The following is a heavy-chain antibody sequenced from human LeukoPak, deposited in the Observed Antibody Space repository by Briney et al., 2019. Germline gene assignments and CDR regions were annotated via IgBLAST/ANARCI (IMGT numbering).Heavy chain of an antibody. J-gene: IGHJ6*02. CDR1: GFTFSSYA. CDR3: AKGPYYDILTPYGMDV. D-gene: IGHD3-9*01. Sequence: GGSLRLSCAASGFTFSSYAMSWVRQAPGKELEWVSAISGSGGSTYYADSVKGRFTISRDNSKNTLYLQMNSLRAEDTAVYYCAKGPYYDILTPYGMDVWGQGTTVTVSS. V-gene: IGHV3-23*01. CDR2: ISGSGGST.